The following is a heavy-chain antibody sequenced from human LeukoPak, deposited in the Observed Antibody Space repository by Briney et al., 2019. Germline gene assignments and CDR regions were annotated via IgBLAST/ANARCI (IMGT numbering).Heavy chain of an antibody. D-gene: IGHD3-10*01. V-gene: IGHV1-2*02. Sequence: ASVKVSCKASGYTFTGYYMHWVRQAPGQGLEWMGWINPNSGGTNYAQKFQGRLTMTRDTSSNTAYLELSRLRSDDTAVYYCARAAVRFGEFNDGFDVWGQGTMVIVSS. CDR3: ARAAVRFGEFNDGFDV. CDR2: INPNSGGT. J-gene: IGHJ3*01. CDR1: GYTFTGYY.